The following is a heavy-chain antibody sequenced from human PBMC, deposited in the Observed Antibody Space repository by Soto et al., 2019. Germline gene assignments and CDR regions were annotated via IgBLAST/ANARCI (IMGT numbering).Heavy chain of an antibody. CDR2: INAGNGNT. D-gene: IGHD5-18*01. V-gene: IGHV1-3*01. CDR3: ARGLNGYLHYFDY. CDR1: GFTFTSYA. J-gene: IGHJ4*02. Sequence: GASVKVSCKASGFTFTSYAMHWVRLAPGQRLEWMGWINAGNGNTKYSQKFQGRVTITRDTSASTAYMELGSLRSEDTAVYYCARGLNGYLHYFDYWGQGTPVTVSS.